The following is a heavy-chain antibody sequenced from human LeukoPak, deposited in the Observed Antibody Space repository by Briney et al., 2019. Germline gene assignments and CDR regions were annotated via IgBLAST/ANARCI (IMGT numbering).Heavy chain of an antibody. CDR1: GLTFSNYG. J-gene: IGHJ3*02. D-gene: IGHD1-26*01. CDR2: ISGSGARR. CDR3: AKGSREWEVLDAFDI. Sequence: PGGSLRLSCAASGLTFSNYGLNWVRQAPGKGLEWVSGISGSGARRDYADSVKGRFTISRDNAKSTLYLQMNSLRAEDTAVYYCAKGSREWEVLDAFDIWGQGTMVTVSS. V-gene: IGHV3-23*01.